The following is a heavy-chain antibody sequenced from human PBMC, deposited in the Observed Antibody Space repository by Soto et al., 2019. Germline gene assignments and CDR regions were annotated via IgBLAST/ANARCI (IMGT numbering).Heavy chain of an antibody. V-gene: IGHV3-9*01. CDR3: AKGRFLDWHRVAFDI. D-gene: IGHD3-3*01. CDR2: ISWNSGSI. CDR1: GFTFDDYA. Sequence: SLRLSCAASGFTFDDYAMHWVRQAPGKGLEWVSGISWNSGSIGYADSVKGRFTISRDNAKNSLYLQMNSLRAEDTALYYCAKGRFLDWHRVAFDIWGQGAMVTVSS. J-gene: IGHJ3*02.